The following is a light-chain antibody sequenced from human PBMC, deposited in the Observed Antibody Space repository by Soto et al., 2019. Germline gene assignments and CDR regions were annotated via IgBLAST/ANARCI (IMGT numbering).Light chain of an antibody. V-gene: IGLV2-14*02. Sequence: QSDLTQPAFVSGSPGQSITITCTGTRSDVGAYNLVSWYQQHPGKAPKVMIYEVTNRPSGVSNRFFGSKSGNTASLTISGLQAEDEADYYCSSYTSSNTLIFGGGTQLTVL. CDR1: RSDVGAYNL. J-gene: IGLJ2*01. CDR2: EVT. CDR3: SSYTSSNTLI.